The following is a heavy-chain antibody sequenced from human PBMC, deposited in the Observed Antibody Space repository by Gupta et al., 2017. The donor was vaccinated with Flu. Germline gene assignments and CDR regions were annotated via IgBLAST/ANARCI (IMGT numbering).Heavy chain of an antibody. J-gene: IGHJ6*02. CDR2: IRSKANNYAT. CDR3: TGSPVYAMDV. V-gene: IGHV3-73*02. D-gene: IGHD2-8*01. Sequence: EVQLVESGGGLVQPGGSLKLSCAASGFTFSDPAMPWVRQASGKGLEWVGRIRSKANNYATSYAASVKGRFTISRDDSKNTAHLQMNSLKTEDTAVYYCTGSPVYAMDVWGRGTTVTVSS. CDR1: GFTFSDPA.